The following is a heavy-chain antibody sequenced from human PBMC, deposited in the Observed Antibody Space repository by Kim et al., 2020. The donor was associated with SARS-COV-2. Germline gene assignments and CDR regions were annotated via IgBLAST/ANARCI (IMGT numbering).Heavy chain of an antibody. Sequence: GGSLRLSCAASGFTFSSYAMSWVRQAPGKGLEWVSAISGSGGSTYYSYSVKGRFTISRDNSKNTLYLQMNSLRAEDTAVYYCARSKTYYYDSSGYYYHDAFDIWGQGTMVTVSS. D-gene: IGHD3-22*01. CDR3: ARSKTYYYDSSGYYYHDAFDI. V-gene: IGHV3-23*01. CDR2: ISGSGGST. CDR1: GFTFSSYA. J-gene: IGHJ3*02.